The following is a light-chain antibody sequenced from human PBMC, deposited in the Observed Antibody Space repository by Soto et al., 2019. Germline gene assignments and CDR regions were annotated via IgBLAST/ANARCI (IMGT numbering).Light chain of an antibody. J-gene: IGKJ4*01. Sequence: EIVLTQSPGTLSLSPGERATLSCRASQSVSSSYLAWYQQQPGQPPRLLIYGASSRATGIPDRFSGSGSAKELTLTRTRLETEEFAVYYCQHYRTSFGGGTKVEIK. CDR3: QHYRTS. V-gene: IGKV3-20*01. CDR1: QSVSSSY. CDR2: GAS.